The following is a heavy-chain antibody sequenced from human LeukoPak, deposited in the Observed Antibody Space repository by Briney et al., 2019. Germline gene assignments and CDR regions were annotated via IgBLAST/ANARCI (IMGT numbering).Heavy chain of an antibody. D-gene: IGHD3-9*01. CDR3: ARQGWVYDILTGYYNGAFDY. J-gene: IGHJ4*02. CDR1: GFTFSSYW. Sequence: PGGSLRLSCAASGFTFSSYWVSWVRQAPGKGLEWVANIKQDGSEKYYVDSVKGRFTISRDNAKNSLYLQMNSLRAEDTAVYYCARQGWVYDILTGYYNGAFDYWGQGTLVTVSS. CDR2: IKQDGSEK. V-gene: IGHV3-7*01.